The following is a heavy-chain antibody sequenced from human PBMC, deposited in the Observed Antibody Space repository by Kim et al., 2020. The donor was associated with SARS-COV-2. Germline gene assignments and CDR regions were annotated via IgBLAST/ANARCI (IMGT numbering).Heavy chain of an antibody. CDR3: AKDLSITNRYYYDTYFDY. V-gene: IGHV3-23*01. J-gene: IGHJ4*02. Sequence: GGSLRLSCAVSGFTFSSYAMSWVRQAPGKGLEWVSAISGSGGSTYYADSVKGRFTISRDNSKNTLFLQMNSLRAEDTAVYYCAKDLSITNRYYYDTYFDYWGQGTLVTVSS. CDR1: GFTFSSYA. CDR2: ISGSGGST. D-gene: IGHD3-22*01.